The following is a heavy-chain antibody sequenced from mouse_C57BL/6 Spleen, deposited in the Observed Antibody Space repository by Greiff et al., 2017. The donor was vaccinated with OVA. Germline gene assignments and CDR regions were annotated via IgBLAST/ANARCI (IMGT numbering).Heavy chain of an antibody. D-gene: IGHD3-2*02. CDR2: ISSGSSTI. CDR1: GFTFSDYG. J-gene: IGHJ2*01. V-gene: IGHV5-17*01. Sequence: EVKLVESGGGLVKPGGSLKLSCAASGFTFSDYGMHWVRQAPEKGLEWVAYISSGSSTIYYADTVKGRFTISRDNAKNTLFLQMTSLRSEDTAMYYCARRDGTSGYFDYWGQGTTLTVSS. CDR3: ARRDGTSGYFDY.